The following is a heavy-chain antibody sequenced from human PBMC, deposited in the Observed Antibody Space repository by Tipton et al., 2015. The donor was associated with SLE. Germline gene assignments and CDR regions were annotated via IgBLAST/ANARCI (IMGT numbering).Heavy chain of an antibody. D-gene: IGHD4-17*01. CDR2: IYYSGST. J-gene: IGHJ5*02. Sequence: TLSLTCTVSGGSISSHYWSWIRQPAGKGLEWIGYIYYSGSTNYNPSLKSRVTISVDTSKNQFSLKLSSVTAADTAVYYCARSYGDYVNWFDPWGQGTLVTVSS. CDR1: GGSISSHY. V-gene: IGHV4-59*11. CDR3: ARSYGDYVNWFDP.